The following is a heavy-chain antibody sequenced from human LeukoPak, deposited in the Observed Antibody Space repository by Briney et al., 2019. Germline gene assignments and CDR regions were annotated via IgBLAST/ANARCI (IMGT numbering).Heavy chain of an antibody. J-gene: IGHJ4*02. D-gene: IGHD3-10*01. V-gene: IGHV3-30*02. CDR3: AKEQDITYYYGSGSYPFDY. CDR1: GFTFSSYG. CDR2: IRYDGSNK. Sequence: GGSLRLSCAASGFTFSSYGMHWVRQAPGKGLEWVAFIRYDGSNKYYADSVKGRFTISRDNSKNTLYLQMNSLRAEDTAVYYCAKEQDITYYYGSGSYPFDYWGQGTLVTVSS.